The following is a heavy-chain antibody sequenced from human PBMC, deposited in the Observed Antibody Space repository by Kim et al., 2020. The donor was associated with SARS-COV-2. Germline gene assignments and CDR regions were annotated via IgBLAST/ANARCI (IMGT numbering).Heavy chain of an antibody. CDR3: ARVRCGSDCSLFRPLDF. Sequence: KGRRTIARHNAKNSLYLQMNSLRAEDTAIYYCARVRCGSDCSLFRPLDFWGQGTLVTVSS. V-gene: IGHV3-11*05. J-gene: IGHJ4*02. D-gene: IGHD2-21*01.